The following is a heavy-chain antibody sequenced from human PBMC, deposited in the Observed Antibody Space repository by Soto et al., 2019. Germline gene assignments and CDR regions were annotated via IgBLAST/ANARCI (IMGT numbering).Heavy chain of an antibody. CDR3: ASGTGVAVAGTWACDY. J-gene: IGHJ4*02. CDR1: AFTFSSYW. V-gene: IGHV3-74*01. CDR2: IKRDGSST. D-gene: IGHD6-19*01. Sequence: EVQLVESGGGLVQPGGSLRLSCAASAFTFSSYWMHWVRQAPGKGLVWVSGIKRDGSSTRYADSVKGRFTISRDNAKKTLYLQMNSPRAEDTAVYYCASGTGVAVAGTWACDYWGQGTLVTVSS.